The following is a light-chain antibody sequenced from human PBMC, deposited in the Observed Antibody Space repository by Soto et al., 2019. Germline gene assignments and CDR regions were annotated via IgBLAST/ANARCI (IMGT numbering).Light chain of an antibody. Sequence: EIVLTQFPGTLSLSPGERATLSCRASQSVSSSYLAWYQQKPGQAPRLLMYDASSRATGIPDRFSGSGSGTDFTLTISRLEPEDFAVYYCQQYGSSPQTFGQGTKLEI. V-gene: IGKV3-20*01. CDR3: QQYGSSPQT. CDR2: DAS. CDR1: QSVSSSY. J-gene: IGKJ2*01.